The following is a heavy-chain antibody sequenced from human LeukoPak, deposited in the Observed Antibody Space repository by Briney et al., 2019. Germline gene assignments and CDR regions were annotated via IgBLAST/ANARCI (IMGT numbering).Heavy chain of an antibody. V-gene: IGHV3-72*01. CDR1: GFIFVVHY. J-gene: IGHJ3*02. CDR3: RDITGVDI. CDR2: MRVKVKRHTT. D-gene: IGHD3-10*01. Sequence: PPGGSLRLACAVSGFIFVVHYMGWVRQAPGGGREWVDLMRVKVKRHTTEYASSARGRFAISRDDSKSTLNLQMNSLRTEDTAVYYSRDITGVDIWGQGTMVTVSS.